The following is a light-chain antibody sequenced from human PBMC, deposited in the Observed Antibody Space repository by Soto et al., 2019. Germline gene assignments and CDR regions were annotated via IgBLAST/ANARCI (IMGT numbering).Light chain of an antibody. Sequence: EIVLTQSPATLSLSPGERATLSCRASQSVSSYLAWYQQKPGQAPRLLIYDASNRATGIPARFSGSGSGTDFTRTISCLEPEDFAVYYCQQRSNWPPWTFGQGTKVEIK. V-gene: IGKV3-11*01. CDR2: DAS. CDR1: QSVSSY. CDR3: QQRSNWPPWT. J-gene: IGKJ1*01.